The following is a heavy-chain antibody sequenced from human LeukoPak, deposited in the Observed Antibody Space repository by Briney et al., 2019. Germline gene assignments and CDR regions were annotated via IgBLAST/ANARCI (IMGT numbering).Heavy chain of an antibody. Sequence: GSLRLSCAASGFTFSSYSMNWVRQAPGKGLEWVSSIGSSSSYIYYADSVKGRFTISRDNAKNSLYLQMNSLRAEDTAVYYCARRGIAARPVDYWGQGTLVTVSS. CDR1: GFTFSSYS. CDR2: IGSSSSYI. D-gene: IGHD6-6*01. V-gene: IGHV3-21*01. J-gene: IGHJ4*02. CDR3: ARRGIAARPVDY.